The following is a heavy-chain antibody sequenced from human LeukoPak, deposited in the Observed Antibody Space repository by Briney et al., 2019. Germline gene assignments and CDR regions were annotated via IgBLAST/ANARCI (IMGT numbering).Heavy chain of an antibody. CDR3: AREKSSSSQGYGMDV. J-gene: IGHJ6*02. V-gene: IGHV3-11*01. Sequence: GGSLRLSCAASGLTFSDYYMSWIRQAPGKGLEWVSYISSSGTTIYYADSVKGRFTISRDNAKNSLYLQMNSLRAEDTAVYYCAREKSSSSQGYGMDVWGQGTTVAVSS. CDR2: ISSSGTTI. D-gene: IGHD2-2*01. CDR1: GLTFSDYY.